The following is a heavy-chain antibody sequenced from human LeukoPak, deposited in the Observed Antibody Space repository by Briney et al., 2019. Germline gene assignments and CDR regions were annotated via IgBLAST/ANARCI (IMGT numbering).Heavy chain of an antibody. CDR2: INHSGST. V-gene: IGHV4-34*01. Sequence: PSETLALTCGVYGGSFSGYYWSWIRQPPGKGLEWIGEINHSGSTNYHPSLKSRVPISVDTSKNQFSLKLSSVTAADTAVYYCARKGRGTTSSNFDSWGQGTLVTVSS. CDR3: ARKGRGTTSSNFDS. D-gene: IGHD1-14*01. J-gene: IGHJ4*02. CDR1: GGSFSGYY.